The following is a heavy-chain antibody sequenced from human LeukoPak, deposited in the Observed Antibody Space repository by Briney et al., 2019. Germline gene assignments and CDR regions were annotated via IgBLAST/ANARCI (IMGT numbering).Heavy chain of an antibody. V-gene: IGHV3-7*01. CDR2: IKQDGSEK. J-gene: IGHJ4*02. CDR3: ARGYSGTTSLYFDY. CDR1: GFTFSSYW. Sequence: GGSLRLSCAASGFTFSSYWMNWVRQAPGKGLEWVANIKQDGSEKYYVDSVKGRFTISRDNAKNSLYLQMNSLRAEDTAVYYCARGYSGTTSLYFDYWGQGTLVTVSS. D-gene: IGHD1-1*01.